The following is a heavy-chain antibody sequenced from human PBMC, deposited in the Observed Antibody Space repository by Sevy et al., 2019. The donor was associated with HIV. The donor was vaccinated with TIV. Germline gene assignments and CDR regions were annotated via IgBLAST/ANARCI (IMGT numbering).Heavy chain of an antibody. J-gene: IGHJ4*02. Sequence: GGSLRLSCAASGFTFYDYTMHWVRQPPGKGLEWVSLISWDGGSTYYADSVKGRFTISRDNSKNSLFLQMNSLRSEDTAFYYCAKLGGNYGDYDDYWGRGTLVTVSS. D-gene: IGHD4-17*01. V-gene: IGHV3-43*01. CDR3: AKLGGNYGDYDDY. CDR2: ISWDGGST. CDR1: GFTFYDYT.